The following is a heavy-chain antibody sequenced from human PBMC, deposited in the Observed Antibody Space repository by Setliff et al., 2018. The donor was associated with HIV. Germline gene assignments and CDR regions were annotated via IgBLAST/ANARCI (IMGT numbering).Heavy chain of an antibody. V-gene: IGHV3-13*01. J-gene: IGHJ4*02. CDR3: AKDAFPVSNTWYGGIDC. CDR1: GFTFSSYD. Sequence: GGSLRLSCAASGFTFSSYDMHWVRQATGKGLEWVSAIGTAGDTYYPGSVKGRFTISRENAKNSLYLQMNSLRAADTAVYYCAKDAFPVSNTWYGGIDCWGQGTLVTVSS. D-gene: IGHD6-13*01. CDR2: IGTAGDT.